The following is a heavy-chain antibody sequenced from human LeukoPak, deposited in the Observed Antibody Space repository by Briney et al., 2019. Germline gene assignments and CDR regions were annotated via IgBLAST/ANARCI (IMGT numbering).Heavy chain of an antibody. CDR2: IIPIFGTA. V-gene: IGHV1-69*13. D-gene: IGHD3-10*01. CDR1: GGTFSSYA. CDR3: ARGAGTMVRGARFYYYYYGMDV. J-gene: IGHJ6*02. Sequence: SVKVSCKASGGTFSSYAISWARQAPGQGLEWMGGIIPIFGTANYAQKFQGRVTITADESTSTAYMELSSLRSEDTAVYYCARGAGTMVRGARFYYYYYGMDVWGQGTTVTVSS.